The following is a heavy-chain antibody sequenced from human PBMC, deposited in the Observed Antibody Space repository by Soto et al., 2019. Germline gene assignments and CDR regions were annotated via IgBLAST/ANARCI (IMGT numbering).Heavy chain of an antibody. V-gene: IGHV3-33*01. CDR3: ASVAPSSSGWYGGFDY. CDR1: GFTFSSYG. CDR2: IWYDGSNK. J-gene: IGHJ4*02. Sequence: PGGSLRLSCAASGFTFSSYGMHWVRQAPGKGLEWVAVIWYDGSNKYYADSVKGRFTISRDNSKNTLYLQMNSLRAEDTAVYYRASVAPSSSGWYGGFDYWGQGTLVTVSS. D-gene: IGHD6-19*01.